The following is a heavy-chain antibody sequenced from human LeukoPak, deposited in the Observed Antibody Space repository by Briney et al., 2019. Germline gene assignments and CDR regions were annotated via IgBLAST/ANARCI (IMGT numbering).Heavy chain of an antibody. D-gene: IGHD1-1*01. CDR1: GYTFTGYY. J-gene: IGHJ5*02. CDR2: INPSSGGI. Sequence: ASVKVSCKASGYTFTGYYMHWVRQAPGQGLEWMGWINPSSGGIDYAQKFQGRVTMTRDTSITTAYMVLSRLRSDDTAVYYCARDEREYASLAWGQGTLVTVSS. CDR3: ARDEREYASLA. V-gene: IGHV1-2*02.